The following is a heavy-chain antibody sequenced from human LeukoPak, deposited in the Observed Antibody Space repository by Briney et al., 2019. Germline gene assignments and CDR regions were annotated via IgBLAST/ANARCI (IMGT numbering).Heavy chain of an antibody. CDR2: ISGSGGST. J-gene: IGHJ4*02. CDR3: ARGEWLQLGPSDY. V-gene: IGHV3-23*01. Sequence: GGSLRLSCAASGFTFSSYGMSWVRQAPGKGLEWVSAISGSGGSTYYADSVKGRFTISRDNSKNTLYLQMNSLRAEDTAVYYCARGEWLQLGPSDYWGQGTLVTVSS. D-gene: IGHD5-24*01. CDR1: GFTFSSYG.